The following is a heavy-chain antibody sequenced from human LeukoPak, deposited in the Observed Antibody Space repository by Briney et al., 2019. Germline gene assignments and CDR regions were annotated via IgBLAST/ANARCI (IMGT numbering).Heavy chain of an antibody. Sequence: SETLSLTCTVSGGSISSYYWSWIRQPPGKGLEWIGYIYYSGSTNYNPSLKSRVTISVDTSKNQFSLRLSSVTAADTAVYYCASSSWYGKFDYWGQGTLVTVSS. CDR3: ASSSWYGKFDY. V-gene: IGHV4-59*08. J-gene: IGHJ4*02. CDR1: GGSISSYY. D-gene: IGHD6-13*01. CDR2: IYYSGST.